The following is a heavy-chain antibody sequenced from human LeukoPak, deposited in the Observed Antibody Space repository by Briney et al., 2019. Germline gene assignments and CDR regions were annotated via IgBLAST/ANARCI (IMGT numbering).Heavy chain of an antibody. CDR3: ARDRGVRVFDI. J-gene: IGHJ3*02. CDR1: GGSISSTNW. V-gene: IGHV4-4*02. Sequence: SGTLSLTCAVSGGSISSTNWWSWVRQPPEKGLEWIGEIYYGGGTNYNPSLESRVTISVDTSKNQFSLKLSSVTAADTAVYYCARDRGVRVFDIWGQGTMVTVSS. CDR2: IYYGGGT. D-gene: IGHD3-10*01.